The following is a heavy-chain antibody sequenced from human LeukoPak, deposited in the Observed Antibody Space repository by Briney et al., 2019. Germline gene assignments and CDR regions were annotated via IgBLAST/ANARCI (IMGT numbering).Heavy chain of an antibody. J-gene: IGHJ4*02. D-gene: IGHD6-13*01. Sequence: GRSLRLSCAASGFTFSSCGMHWVRQAPGKGLEWVAVIWYDGSNKYYADSVKGRFTISRDNSKNTLYLQMNSLRAEDTAVYYCARGIAAAGHLDYWGQGTLVTVSS. CDR2: IWYDGSNK. CDR1: GFTFSSCG. V-gene: IGHV3-33*01. CDR3: ARGIAAAGHLDY.